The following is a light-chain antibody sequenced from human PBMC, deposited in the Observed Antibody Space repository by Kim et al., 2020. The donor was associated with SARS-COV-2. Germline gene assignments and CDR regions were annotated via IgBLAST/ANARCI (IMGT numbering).Light chain of an antibody. V-gene: IGLV2-14*03. CDR2: DVS. Sequence: QSALTQPASVSGSPGQSITISCTGTSSDVGGYNYVSWYQQHPGKAPKLMIYDVSNRPSGVSNRFSGSKSGNTASLTISGLQAEDEADYYCSSYTSSSTLYVLGTGTKGTVL. CDR1: SSDVGGYNY. J-gene: IGLJ1*01. CDR3: SSYTSSSTLYV.